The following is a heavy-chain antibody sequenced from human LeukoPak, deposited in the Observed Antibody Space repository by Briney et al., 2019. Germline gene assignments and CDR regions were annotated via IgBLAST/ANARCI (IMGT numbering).Heavy chain of an antibody. CDR2: INSDGSTT. D-gene: IGHD3-16*01. V-gene: IGHV3-74*01. J-gene: IGHJ4*02. Sequence: GRCLRLSCAPAGFTFITHWMHWVRQAPGKGLVWVSRINSDGSTTSYAHSVKGRFTISRDNAKNTLYLQMNSLRAEDTAVYYCATQGQTFVGANPYWGQGTLVTVSS. CDR1: GFTFITHW. CDR3: ATQGQTFVGANPY.